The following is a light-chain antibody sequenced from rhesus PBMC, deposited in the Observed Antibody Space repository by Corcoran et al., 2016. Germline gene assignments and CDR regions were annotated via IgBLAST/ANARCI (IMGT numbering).Light chain of an antibody. CDR1: QSVGSS. CDR2: AAS. Sequence: ETVVPQSTATLSLSPGERATLSCRASQSVGSSLAWYHQKPVQAPRLLLYAASNRPTGIPDRFSGRGYGTDVNLTISSLEPEDVGLYYCQQSNNLWTFGQGTKVEI. V-gene: IGKV3-24*04. J-gene: IGKJ1*01. CDR3: QQSNNLWT.